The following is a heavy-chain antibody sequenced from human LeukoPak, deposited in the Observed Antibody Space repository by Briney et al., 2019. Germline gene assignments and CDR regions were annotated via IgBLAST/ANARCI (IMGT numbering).Heavy chain of an antibody. Sequence: SETLSLTCTVSGDSLTTDDSFWSWIRQFPGRGLEWIGYIHYRGTTNYNPSLKSRLSMSIDMSKDQFSLNLTSVTAADTAIYYCARDGYINDAFDIWGQGIVVTVSS. CDR1: GDSLTTDDSF. V-gene: IGHV4-31*03. CDR3: ARDGYINDAFDI. CDR2: IHYRGTT. J-gene: IGHJ3*02. D-gene: IGHD1-1*01.